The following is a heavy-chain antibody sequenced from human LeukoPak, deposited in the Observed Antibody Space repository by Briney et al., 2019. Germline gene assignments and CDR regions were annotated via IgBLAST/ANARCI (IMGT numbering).Heavy chain of an antibody. CDR2: IYSGGST. D-gene: IGHD1-26*01. CDR3: ARGRYSGSPNYYYYGMDV. CDR1: GFTVSSNY. V-gene: IGHV3-53*04. J-gene: IGHJ6*02. Sequence: EGSLRLSCAASGFTVSSNYMSWVRQAPGKGLEWVSVIYSGGSTYYADSVKGRFTISRHNSKNTLYFQMNSLRAEDTAVYYCARGRYSGSPNYYYYGMDVWGQGTTVTVSS.